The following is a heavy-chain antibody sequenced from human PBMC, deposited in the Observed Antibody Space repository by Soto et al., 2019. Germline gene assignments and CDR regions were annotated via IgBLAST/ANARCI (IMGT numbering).Heavy chain of an antibody. CDR1: GGPFSSYA. CDR2: IIPIFGTA. J-gene: IGHJ4*02. V-gene: IGHV1-69*06. CDR3: ARPSNYGTYYFDY. Sequence: SVKVSCKASGGPFSSYAISWVRQAPGQGLEWMGGIIPIFGTANYAQKFQGRVTITADKSTSTAYMELSSLRSEDTAVYYCARPSNYGTYYFDYWGQGTLVTVSS. D-gene: IGHD4-4*01.